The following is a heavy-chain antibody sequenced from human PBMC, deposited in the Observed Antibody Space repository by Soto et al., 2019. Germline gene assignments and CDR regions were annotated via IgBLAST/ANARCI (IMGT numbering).Heavy chain of an antibody. D-gene: IGHD3-10*01. J-gene: IGHJ6*02. CDR2: TYYRSKWYN. CDR3: ARDRSGLLLWFGETSYYYGMDV. Sequence: SQTLSLTCAISGDSVSSNSAAWNWIRQSPSRGLEWLGRTYYRSKWYNDYAVSVKSRITINPDTSKNQFSLQLNSVTPEDTAVYYCARDRSGLLLWFGETSYYYGMDVWGQGPTVTVSS. V-gene: IGHV6-1*01. CDR1: GDSVSSNSAA.